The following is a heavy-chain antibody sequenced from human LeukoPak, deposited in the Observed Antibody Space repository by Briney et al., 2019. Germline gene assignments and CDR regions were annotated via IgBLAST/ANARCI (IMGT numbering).Heavy chain of an antibody. CDR1: GFTFSSYG. Sequence: PGGSLRLSCAASGFTFSSYGMHWVRQAPGKGLEWVAGIWYDGSNKYYADSVKGRFTISRDNSKNTLYLQMNSLRAEDTAVYYCAKLQGDVLRFLEWSSDAFDIWGQGTMVTVSS. D-gene: IGHD3-3*01. CDR2: IWYDGSNK. V-gene: IGHV3-33*06. J-gene: IGHJ3*02. CDR3: AKLQGDVLRFLEWSSDAFDI.